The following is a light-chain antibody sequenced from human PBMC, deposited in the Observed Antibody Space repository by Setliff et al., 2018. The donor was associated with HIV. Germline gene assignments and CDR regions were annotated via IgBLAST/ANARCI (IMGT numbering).Light chain of an antibody. Sequence: QSVLTQPASVSGSPGQSITISCTGTSSDVGGYNYVSWYQQHPGKAPKLMIYGVTNRPSGVSNRFSGSKFGNTASLTISGLQADDEANYYCSSYTSSSTDIYVFGTGTKVTVL. V-gene: IGLV2-14*01. CDR2: GVT. CDR1: SSDVGGYNY. CDR3: SSYTSSSTDIYV. J-gene: IGLJ1*01.